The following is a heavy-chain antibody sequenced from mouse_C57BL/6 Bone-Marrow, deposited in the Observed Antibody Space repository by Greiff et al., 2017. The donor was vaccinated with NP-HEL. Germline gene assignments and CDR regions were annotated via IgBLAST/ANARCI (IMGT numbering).Heavy chain of an antibody. J-gene: IGHJ2*01. CDR2: ISYDGSN. CDR1: GYSITSGYY. V-gene: IGHV3-6*01. Sequence: EVKVEESGPGLVKPSQSLSLTCSVTGYSITSGYYWNWIRQFPGNKLEWMGYISYDGSNNYNPSLKNRISITRDTSKNQFFLKLNSVTTEDTATYYCARDDGYGYGIDYWGQGTTLTVSS. CDR3: ARDDGYGYGIDY. D-gene: IGHD2-2*01.